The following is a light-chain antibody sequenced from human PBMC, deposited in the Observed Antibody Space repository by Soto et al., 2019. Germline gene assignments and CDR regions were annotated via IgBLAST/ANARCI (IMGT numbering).Light chain of an antibody. CDR1: SSNIGAGYD. CDR2: LND. V-gene: IGLV1-40*01. CDR3: QSYDTSLSVV. Sequence: QSVLTQPPSVSGAPGQRVTISCTGSSSNIGAGYDVHWYQQLPGTAPKLLIYLNDNRPSGVPDRFSGSKSGTSASLVITGLQADDEANYYCQSYDTSLSVVFGGGTKVTVL. J-gene: IGLJ2*01.